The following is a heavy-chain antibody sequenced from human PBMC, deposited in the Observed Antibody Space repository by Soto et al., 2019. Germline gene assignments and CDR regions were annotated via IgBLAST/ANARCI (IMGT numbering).Heavy chain of an antibody. CDR3: ARDGGTTVVSLGRYYYYGMDV. J-gene: IGHJ6*02. D-gene: IGHD4-17*01. V-gene: IGHV3-48*01. Sequence: GGSLRLSCAASGFTFSSYSMNGVRQAPGKGLEWVSYISSSSSTIYYADSVKGRFTISRDNAKNSLYLQMNSLRAEDTAVYYCARDGGTTVVSLGRYYYYGMDVWGQGT. CDR2: ISSSSSTI. CDR1: GFTFSSYS.